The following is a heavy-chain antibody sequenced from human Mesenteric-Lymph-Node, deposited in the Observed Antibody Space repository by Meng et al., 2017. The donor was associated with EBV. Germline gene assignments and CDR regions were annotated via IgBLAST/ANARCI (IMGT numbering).Heavy chain of an antibody. Sequence: QGELTPWGPGLFMLSETLALPCAVYGWSFSEYYWTWIRQPPGKGLEWIGEINHSGSTNYNASLKSRVTISVDTSKNHFSLKLSSVTAADTAVYYCARGQWTRPRISRGSGSSYFDYWGQGTLVTVSS. D-gene: IGHD3-10*01. CDR3: ARGQWTRPRISRGSGSSYFDY. CDR2: INHSGST. J-gene: IGHJ4*02. CDR1: GWSFSEYY. V-gene: IGHV4-34*01.